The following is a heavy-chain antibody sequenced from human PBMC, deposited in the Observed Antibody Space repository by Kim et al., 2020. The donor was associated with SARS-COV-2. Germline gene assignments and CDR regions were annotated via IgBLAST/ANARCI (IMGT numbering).Heavy chain of an antibody. D-gene: IGHD5-18*01. CDR3: ARGGYSYAITENWFDP. CDR2: INPSGGST. V-gene: IGHV1-46*01. Sequence: ASVKVSCKASGYTFTSYYMHWVRQAPGQGLEWMGIINPSGGSTSYAQKFQGRVTMTRDTSTSTVYMELSSLRSEDTAVYYCARGGYSYAITENWFDPWGQGTLVTVSS. J-gene: IGHJ5*02. CDR1: GYTFTSYY.